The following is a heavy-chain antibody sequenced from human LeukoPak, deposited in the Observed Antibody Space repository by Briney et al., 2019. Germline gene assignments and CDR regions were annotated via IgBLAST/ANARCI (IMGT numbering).Heavy chain of an antibody. D-gene: IGHD1-26*01. Sequence: SVKVSCKASGYTFTSYAMNWVRQAPGQGLEWMGGIIPIFGTANYAQKFQGRVTITADESTSTAYMELSSLRSEDTAVYYCASSSGSYYYYYYMDVWGKGTTVTISS. V-gene: IGHV1-69*13. J-gene: IGHJ6*03. CDR1: GYTFTSYA. CDR2: IIPIFGTA. CDR3: ASSSGSYYYYYYMDV.